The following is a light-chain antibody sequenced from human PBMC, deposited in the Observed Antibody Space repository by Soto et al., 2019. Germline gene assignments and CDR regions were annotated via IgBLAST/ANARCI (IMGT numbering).Light chain of an antibody. CDR2: AAT. CDR1: QSISTY. Sequence: DIQMTQPPSSLSASVGDRVSITCRASQSISTYLNWYQHKAGKAPKLLIYAATSLQSGVPSRFSGSGSGTDFTLSISSLQPEDSATYYCQQSYSTPLYTFGQGTKLEIK. CDR3: QQSYSTPLYT. V-gene: IGKV1-39*01. J-gene: IGKJ2*01.